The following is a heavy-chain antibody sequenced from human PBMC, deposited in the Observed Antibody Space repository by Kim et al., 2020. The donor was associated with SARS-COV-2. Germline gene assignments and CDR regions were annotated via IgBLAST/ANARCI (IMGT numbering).Heavy chain of an antibody. D-gene: IGHD6-19*01. Sequence: SETLSLTCTVSGGSISTSRYYWVWIRQPPGKGLEWIGNIYYSGTPPYHPSLESRFPMPVDTSKNQFPLKLSSVTASDTAVYYCASAESLNEWLPKYGLDVWGQGTTVTVSS. V-gene: IGHV4-39*06. CDR3: ASAESLNEWLPKYGLDV. J-gene: IGHJ6*02. CDR2: IYYSGTP. CDR1: GGSISTSRYY.